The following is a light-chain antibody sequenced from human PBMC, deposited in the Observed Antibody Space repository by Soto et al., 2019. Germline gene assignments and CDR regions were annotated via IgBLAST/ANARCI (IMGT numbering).Light chain of an antibody. Sequence: QMTQFRATRSAAVGDRGTMTCRASQSISSWLAWYQQKPGKXPXXLIYDVSNLESGVPSRLSGGGSGTEFTLTRRSLQHDFVATYHCQQYNTFWTFGKGTRRENK. J-gene: IGKJ5*01. V-gene: IGKV1-5*01. CDR1: QSISSW. CDR3: QQYNTFWT. CDR2: DVS.